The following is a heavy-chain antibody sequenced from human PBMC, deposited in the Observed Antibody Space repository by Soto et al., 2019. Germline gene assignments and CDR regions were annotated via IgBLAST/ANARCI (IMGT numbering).Heavy chain of an antibody. CDR1: GFTFDDYA. D-gene: IGHD5-18*01. Sequence: GGSLRLSCAASGFTFDDYAMHWVRQAPGKGLEWVSGISWNSGSIGYADSVKGRFTISRDNAKNSLYLQMNSLRAEDTALYYCAKVLSSYGYSSFDYWGQGTLVTVSS. V-gene: IGHV3-9*01. CDR3: AKVLSSYGYSSFDY. J-gene: IGHJ4*02. CDR2: ISWNSGSI.